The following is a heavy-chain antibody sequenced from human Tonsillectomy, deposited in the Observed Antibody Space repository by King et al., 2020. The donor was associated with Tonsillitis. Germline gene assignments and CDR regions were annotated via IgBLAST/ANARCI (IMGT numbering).Heavy chain of an antibody. Sequence: VQLQESGPGLVKPSETLSLTCTVSGGSISSYYWSWIRQPPGKGLEWIGYIYYSGNTNYNPSLKSRVTISVDTSKNQFSLNLSSVTAADTAVYSCARNEYSYGYGYYFDYWGQGALVTVSS. J-gene: IGHJ4*02. CDR2: IYYSGNT. CDR1: GGSISSYY. V-gene: IGHV4-59*08. D-gene: IGHD5-18*01. CDR3: ARNEYSYGYGYYFDY.